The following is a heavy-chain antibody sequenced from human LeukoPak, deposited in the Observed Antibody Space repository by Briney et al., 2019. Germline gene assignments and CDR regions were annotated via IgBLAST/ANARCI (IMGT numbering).Heavy chain of an antibody. D-gene: IGHD2-21*02. CDR2: IYYSGST. V-gene: IGHV4-39*01. J-gene: IGHJ3*02. CDR1: GGSISSSSYY. Sequence: SETLSLTCTVSGGSISSSSYYWGWIRQPPGKGLEWIGNIYYSGSTYYNPSLKSRVTISVDTSKNQFSLKLSSVTAADTAVYYCAKSGYCGGDCYYAFDIWGQGTMVTVSS. CDR3: AKSGYCGGDCYYAFDI.